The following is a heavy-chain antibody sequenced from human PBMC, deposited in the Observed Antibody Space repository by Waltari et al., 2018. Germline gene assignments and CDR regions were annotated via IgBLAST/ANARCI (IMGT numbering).Heavy chain of an antibody. Sequence: EVQLVESGGGLVKPGGSLRLSCAASGFTFSYAWMSWVRQAPGKGLEWVGRIKSKTDGGTTDYAAPVKGRFTISRDDSKNTLYLQMNSLKTEDTAVYYCTTDRSVDIVVVPAAWGQGTLVTVSS. CDR3: TTDRSVDIVVVPAA. D-gene: IGHD2-2*01. CDR1: GFTFSYAW. V-gene: IGHV3-15*01. J-gene: IGHJ4*02. CDR2: IKSKTDGGTT.